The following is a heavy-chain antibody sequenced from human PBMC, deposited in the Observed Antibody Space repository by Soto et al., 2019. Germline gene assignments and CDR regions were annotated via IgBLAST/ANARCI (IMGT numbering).Heavy chain of an antibody. Sequence: LRLSCAASGFTFSSYAMHWVRQAPGKGLEWVAVISYDGSNKYYADSVKGRFTISRDNSKNTLYLQMNSLRAEDTAVYYCASLSSSSGFDYWGQGTLVTVSS. CDR3: ASLSSSSGFDY. V-gene: IGHV3-30-3*01. D-gene: IGHD6-6*01. J-gene: IGHJ4*02. CDR2: ISYDGSNK. CDR1: GFTFSSYA.